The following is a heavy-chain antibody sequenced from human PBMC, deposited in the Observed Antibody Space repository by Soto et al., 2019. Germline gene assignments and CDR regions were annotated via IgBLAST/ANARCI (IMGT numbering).Heavy chain of an antibody. CDR1: GYTFSSYG. V-gene: IGHV1-18*01. D-gene: IGHD3-22*01. CDR3: ARDLGDSSGYYYGPVDY. Sequence: ASVKVSCKASGYTFSSYGISWVRQAPGQGLEWMGWISTYNGNTKYAQKLQGRVTMTTDTSTSTAYMELRILRSDDTAVYYCARDLGDSSGYYYGPVDYWGQGTLVTVSS. CDR2: ISTYNGNT. J-gene: IGHJ4*02.